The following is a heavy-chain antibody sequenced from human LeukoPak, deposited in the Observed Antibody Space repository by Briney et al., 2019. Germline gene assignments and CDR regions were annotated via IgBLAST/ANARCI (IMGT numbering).Heavy chain of an antibody. D-gene: IGHD5-12*01. Sequence: PGGSLRLSCAASGFTFSSYSMNWVRQAPGKGLEWVSSISSSSSYIYYADSVKGRFTISRDNAKNSLYLQMNSLRAEDTAVYYCATASGYDQSYFDYWGQGTLVTVSS. CDR1: GFTFSSYS. J-gene: IGHJ4*02. V-gene: IGHV3-21*04. CDR2: ISSSSSYI. CDR3: ATASGYDQSYFDY.